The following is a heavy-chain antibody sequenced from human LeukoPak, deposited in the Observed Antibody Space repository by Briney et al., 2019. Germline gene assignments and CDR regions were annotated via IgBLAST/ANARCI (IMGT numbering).Heavy chain of an antibody. Sequence: GGSLRLSCAASGFTFSSYAMHWVRQAPGKGLEWVAVISYDGSNKYYADSVKGRFTISRDNSKNTLYLQMNSLRAEDTAVYYCAKDLRDFWSGYYWGYFDYWGQGTLATVSS. V-gene: IGHV3-30-3*01. J-gene: IGHJ4*02. D-gene: IGHD3-3*01. CDR2: ISYDGSNK. CDR1: GFTFSSYA. CDR3: AKDLRDFWSGYYWGYFDY.